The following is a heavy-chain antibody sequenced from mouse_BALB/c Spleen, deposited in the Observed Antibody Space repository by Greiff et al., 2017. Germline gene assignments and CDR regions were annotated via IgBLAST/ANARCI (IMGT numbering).Heavy chain of an antibody. CDR1: GFSLTGYG. J-gene: IGHJ4*01. CDR2: IWGDGST. D-gene: IGHD2-4*01. Sequence: VKLQESGPGLVAPSQSLSITCTVSGFSLTGYGVNWVRQPPGKGLEWLGMIWGDGSTDYNSALKSRLSISKDNSKSQVFLKMNSLQTDDTARYYCARDGADYDGAMDYWGQGTSVTVSS. CDR3: ARDGADYDGAMDY. V-gene: IGHV2-6-7*01.